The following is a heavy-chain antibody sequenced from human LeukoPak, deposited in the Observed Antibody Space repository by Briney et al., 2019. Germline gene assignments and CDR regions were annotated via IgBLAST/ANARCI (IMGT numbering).Heavy chain of an antibody. D-gene: IGHD3-16*01. CDR2: VNPSGGGT. CDR3: TRTLGAVADSRYWFDP. CDR1: GYTFTTYY. Sequence: GASVKISCKASGYTFTTYYMHWVRQAPGQGLDWMGVVNPSGGGTSYSQMFQGRLTMTRDMSTSTVYMELSSLRSEDTAVYYCTRTLGAVADSRYWFDPWGQGTLVTVSS. J-gene: IGHJ5*02. V-gene: IGHV1-46*01.